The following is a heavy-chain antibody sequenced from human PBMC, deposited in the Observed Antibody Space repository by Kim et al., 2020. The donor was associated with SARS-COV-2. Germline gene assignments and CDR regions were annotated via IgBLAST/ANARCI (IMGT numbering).Heavy chain of an antibody. CDR3: ARDPGFDSS. D-gene: IGHD3-22*01. Sequence: SYIYYADSVKSRFTISRDNAKNSLYLQMNSLRAEDTAVYYCARDPGFDSSGDQGTLVTVSS. J-gene: IGHJ4*02. CDR2: SYI. V-gene: IGHV3-21*01.